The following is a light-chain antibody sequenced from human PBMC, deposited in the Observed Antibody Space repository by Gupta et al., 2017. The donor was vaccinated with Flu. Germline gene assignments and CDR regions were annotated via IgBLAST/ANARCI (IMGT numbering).Light chain of an antibody. CDR1: NNDVGSYNL. J-gene: IGLJ3*02. CDR3: SSYAGSSTWV. CDR2: EGS. Sequence: QSALTQPASVSGSPGQSITISCTGTNNDVGSYNLVSWYQHYPGKAPKLMIYEGSKRPSGVSNRFSGSKSGNTASLTISGLQAEDEADYHCSSYAGSSTWVFGGGTKVTVL. V-gene: IGLV2-23*01.